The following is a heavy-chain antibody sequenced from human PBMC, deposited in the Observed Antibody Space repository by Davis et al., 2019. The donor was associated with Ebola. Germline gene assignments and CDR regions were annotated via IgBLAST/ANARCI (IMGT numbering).Heavy chain of an antibody. Sequence: GGSLRLSCAASGFTFSNAWMSWVRQAPGKGLEWVGRIKSKTDGGTTDYAAPVKGRFTISRYDSKNTLYLQMNSLKTEDTAVYYCTTEYDYVWGSYPLFDYWGQGTLVTVSS. CDR1: GFTFSNAW. D-gene: IGHD3-16*01. CDR2: IKSKTDGGTT. CDR3: TTEYDYVWGSYPLFDY. J-gene: IGHJ4*02. V-gene: IGHV3-15*01.